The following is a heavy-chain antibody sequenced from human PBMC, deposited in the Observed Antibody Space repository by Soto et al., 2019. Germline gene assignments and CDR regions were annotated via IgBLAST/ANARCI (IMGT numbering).Heavy chain of an antibody. CDR3: ARGSRDGTYIDY. V-gene: IGHV1-18*01. J-gene: IGHJ4*02. CDR2: ISAYSGNT. Sequence: QVQLVQSGAEVKKPGASVKVSCKASGYSFISYRISWVRQAPGQGLEWKGWISAYSGNTNYAQKLQGRVTMTKDTSTSTAYMELRSLKPDDTAVYYCARGSRDGTYIDYWGQGTLVTVSS. CDR1: GYSFISYR.